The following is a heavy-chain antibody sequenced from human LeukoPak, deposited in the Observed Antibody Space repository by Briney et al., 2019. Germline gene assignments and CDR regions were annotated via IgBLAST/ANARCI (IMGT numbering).Heavy chain of an antibody. D-gene: IGHD3-3*01. Sequence: PGGSLRLSCAASGFTVSGNYMSWVRQAPGEGLEWVSLIYSGSNTYYADSVKGRFTISRDNSKNTLYLQMNTVRAEDTAIYYCARVFHDYYFDYWGQGTLVTVSS. CDR2: IYSGSNT. J-gene: IGHJ4*02. CDR3: ARVFHDYYFDY. CDR1: GFTVSGNY. V-gene: IGHV3-53*01.